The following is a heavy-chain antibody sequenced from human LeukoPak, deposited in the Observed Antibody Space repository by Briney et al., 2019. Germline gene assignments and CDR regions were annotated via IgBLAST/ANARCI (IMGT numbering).Heavy chain of an antibody. J-gene: IGHJ5*02. D-gene: IGHD3-16*02. CDR2: ISYDGSNK. V-gene: IGHV3-30*18. CDR1: GFTFSSYG. CDR3: AKDLRFGELSSDWFDP. Sequence: PGGSLRLSCAASGFTFSSYGMHWVRQAPGKGMEWVAVISYDGSNKYYADSVKGRFTISRDNSKDTLYLQMNSLRAEDTAVYYCAKDLRFGELSSDWFDPWGQGTLVTVSS.